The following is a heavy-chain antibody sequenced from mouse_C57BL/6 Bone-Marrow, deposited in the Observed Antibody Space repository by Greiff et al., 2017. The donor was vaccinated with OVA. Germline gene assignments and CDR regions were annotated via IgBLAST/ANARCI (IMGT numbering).Heavy chain of an antibody. CDR2: IDPETGGT. J-gene: IGHJ3*01. V-gene: IGHV1-15*01. D-gene: IGHD2-12*01. CDR1: GYTFTDYE. CDR3: TPYYIRFAY. Sequence: VQLQQSGAELVRPGASVTLSCKASGYTFTDYEMHWVKQTPVHGLEWIGAIDPETGGTAYNQKFTGQAILTADKSSSPAYMELRSLTSEDSAVYYCTPYYIRFAYWGQGTLVTVSA.